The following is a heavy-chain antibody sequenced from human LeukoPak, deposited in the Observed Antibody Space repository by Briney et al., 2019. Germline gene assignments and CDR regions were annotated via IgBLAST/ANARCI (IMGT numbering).Heavy chain of an antibody. CDR3: AKGVYYYDSSGYSLGYYFDY. D-gene: IGHD3-22*01. Sequence: GGSLRLSCAASGFTFNTFGMSWVRQAPGKGLEWVSAISGSGGSTYYADSVKGRFTISRDNSKNTLYLQMNSLRAEDTAVYYCAKGVYYYDSSGYSLGYYFDYWGQGTLVTVSS. V-gene: IGHV3-23*01. CDR1: GFTFNTFG. CDR2: ISGSGGST. J-gene: IGHJ4*02.